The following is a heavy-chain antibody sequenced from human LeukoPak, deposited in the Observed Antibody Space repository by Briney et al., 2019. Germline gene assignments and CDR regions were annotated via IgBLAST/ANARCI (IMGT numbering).Heavy chain of an antibody. V-gene: IGHV3-23*01. CDR3: AKDRQHGC. D-gene: IGHD1-1*01. CDR1: GFTFRSYT. J-gene: IGHJ4*02. CDR2: ISNSGDNT. Sequence: PGGSLRLSCAASGFTFRSYTMNWVPQAPGKGLEWVSTISNSGDNTYYADSVKGLFTISRDNSKNTPYLQMNSLRAEDTAVYYCAKDRQHGCWGQGALVTVSS.